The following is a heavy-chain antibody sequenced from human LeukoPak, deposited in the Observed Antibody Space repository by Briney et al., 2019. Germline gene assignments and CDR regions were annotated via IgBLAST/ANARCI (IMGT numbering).Heavy chain of an antibody. J-gene: IGHJ4*02. CDR3: ARANIAVAGFFDY. V-gene: IGHV4-31*03. CDR2: IYSSGST. Sequence: SETLSLTCTVSGGSISSVGYYWSWIRQHPGKGLEWIGYIYSSGSTYYNPSLKSRITISLDTSKNQFSLKLSSVTAADTAVYYCARANIAVAGFFDYWGQGTLVTVSS. D-gene: IGHD6-19*01. CDR1: GGSISSVGYY.